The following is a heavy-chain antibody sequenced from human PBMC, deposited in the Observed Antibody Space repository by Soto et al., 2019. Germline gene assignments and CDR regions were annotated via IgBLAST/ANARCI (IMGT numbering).Heavy chain of an antibody. V-gene: IGHV1-69*02. J-gene: IGHJ5*02. CDR3: ARLVACGGGARYGSGFDP. CDR2: IIPVVGIG. Sequence: QVQLVQSGAEVKKPGSSVKVSCKASGGTFSSDTISWVRQAPGQGLEWMGRIIPVVGIGNYAQKFQDRVTITADKSTGTAYMEVSSLRSEDTAMYYCARLVACGGGARYGSGFDPWGQGTLVTVSS. CDR1: GGTFSSDT. D-gene: IGHD2-21*01.